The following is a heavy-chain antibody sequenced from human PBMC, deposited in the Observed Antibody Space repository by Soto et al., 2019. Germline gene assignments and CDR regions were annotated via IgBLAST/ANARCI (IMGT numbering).Heavy chain of an antibody. Sequence: QITLKESGPTLVEPTQTLTLTWTSSGLSLTTSGVGVGWIRQPPGKALGWLTLIYWDDDKRYRPSLKSRLTSTKDTSKNQVVLTMTNMDPVDTATYYCARRLRYSSSQYYFDYWGQGTLVTVSS. CDR3: ARRLRYSSSQYYFDY. J-gene: IGHJ4*02. CDR2: IYWDDDK. V-gene: IGHV2-5*02. D-gene: IGHD6-13*01. CDR1: GLSLTTSGVG.